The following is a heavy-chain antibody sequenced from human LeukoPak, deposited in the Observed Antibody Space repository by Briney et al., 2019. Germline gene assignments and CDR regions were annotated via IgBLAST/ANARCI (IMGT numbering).Heavy chain of an antibody. CDR1: GGSFSGYY. Sequence: SGTLSLTCAVYGGSFSGYYWSWIRQTPGKGLEWIGEINQSGSTNYNPSLKSRVTISVDTSKNQFSLKLSSVTAADTAVYYCARGTTYYYGSGSYGPPIDYWGQGTLVTVSS. CDR3: ARGTTYYYGSGSYGPPIDY. D-gene: IGHD3-10*01. J-gene: IGHJ4*02. CDR2: INQSGST. V-gene: IGHV4-34*01.